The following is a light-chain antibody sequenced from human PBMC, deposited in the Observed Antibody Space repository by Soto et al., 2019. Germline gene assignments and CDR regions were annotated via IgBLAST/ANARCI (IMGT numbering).Light chain of an antibody. J-gene: IGKJ3*01. CDR3: QHDNNLPPFT. CDR1: EDIRTS. V-gene: IGKV1-33*01. CDR2: GAS. Sequence: DIQITQSPSSLSAAVGARVSITCQASEDIRTSLSWIQHKPGRAPMLLIYGASYLETGVPSRFRGSGSGTDFTLTISSLQPEDNAKYYCQHDNNLPPFTFGPGTIVDIK.